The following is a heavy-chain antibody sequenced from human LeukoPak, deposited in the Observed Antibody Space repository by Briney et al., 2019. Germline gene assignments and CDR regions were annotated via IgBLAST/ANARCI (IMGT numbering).Heavy chain of an antibody. V-gene: IGHV1-18*01. CDR3: ARNPTNTSGRYAYFDS. D-gene: IGHD6-19*01. J-gene: IGHJ4*02. Sequence: ASVRVSCKASGYTFTHHGITWVRQAPGQGLEWMAWISAYNGDTNYAQKFQGRVTLTTDTSTSTAYMELRSLTSDDTAVYYCARNPTNTSGRYAYFDSWGQGTLVTVSS. CDR1: GYTFTHHG. CDR2: ISAYNGDT.